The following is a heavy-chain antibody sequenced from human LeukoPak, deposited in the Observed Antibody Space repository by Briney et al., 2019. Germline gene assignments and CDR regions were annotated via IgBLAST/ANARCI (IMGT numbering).Heavy chain of an antibody. J-gene: IGHJ4*02. CDR3: ATVSYDSSGYYLKYYFDY. CDR1: GYTLTELS. D-gene: IGHD3-22*01. Sequence: ASVTVSCKVSGYTLTELSMHWVRQAPGKGLEWMGGFDPEDGETIYAQKFQGRVTMTEDTSTDTAYMELSSLRSEDTAVYYCATVSYDSSGYYLKYYFDYWGQGTLVTVSS. CDR2: FDPEDGET. V-gene: IGHV1-24*01.